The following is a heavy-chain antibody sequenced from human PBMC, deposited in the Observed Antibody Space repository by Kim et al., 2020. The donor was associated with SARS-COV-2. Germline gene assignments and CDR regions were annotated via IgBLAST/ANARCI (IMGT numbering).Heavy chain of an antibody. CDR1: GFTFSSYS. D-gene: IGHD2-15*01. CDR3: ARDFLDCSGGSCLYNWFDP. Sequence: GGSLRLSCAASGFTFSSYSMNLVRQAPGKGLEWVSSISSSSSYIYYADSVKGRFTISRDNAKNSLYLQMNSLRAEDTAVYYCARDFLDCSGGSCLYNWFDPWGQGTLVTVSS. CDR2: ISSSSSYI. J-gene: IGHJ5*02. V-gene: IGHV3-21*01.